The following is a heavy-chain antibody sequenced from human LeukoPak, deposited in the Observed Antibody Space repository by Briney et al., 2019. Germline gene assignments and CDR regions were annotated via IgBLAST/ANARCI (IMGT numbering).Heavy chain of an antibody. Sequence: PSETLSLTCTVSGGSISDISYYWGWIRQPPGKGLEWIGNIYYSGSTYYNPSLKSRVTISVNTSKNQFSLNLSSVTAADTAVYYCARYDSSSWYEDAFDIWGQGTMVTVSS. CDR2: IYYSGST. CDR1: GGSISDISYY. V-gene: IGHV4-39*07. CDR3: ARYDSSSWYEDAFDI. J-gene: IGHJ3*02. D-gene: IGHD6-13*01.